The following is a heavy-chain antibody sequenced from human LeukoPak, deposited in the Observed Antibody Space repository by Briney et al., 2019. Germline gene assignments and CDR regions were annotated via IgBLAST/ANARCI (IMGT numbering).Heavy chain of an antibody. D-gene: IGHD3-3*01. CDR2: LYYSGST. CDR3: ARGYPPHDFWSGYSPYYFDY. J-gene: IGHJ4*02. Sequence: PSETLSLTCTVSGDSISSSSYYWGWIRQPPGKGLEWIGSLYYSGSTYYNPSLKSRVTISVDTSKNQFSLKLSSVTAADTAVYYCARGYPPHDFWSGYSPYYFDYWGQGTLVTVSS. CDR1: GDSISSSSYY. V-gene: IGHV4-39*07.